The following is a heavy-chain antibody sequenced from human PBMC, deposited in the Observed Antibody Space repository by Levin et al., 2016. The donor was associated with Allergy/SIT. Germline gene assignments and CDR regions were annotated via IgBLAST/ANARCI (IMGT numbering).Heavy chain of an antibody. V-gene: IGHV4-39*01. J-gene: IGHJ6*03. CDR3: ARQLKNYYYYYMDV. CDR2: IYYSGST. Sequence: SETLSLTCTVSGGSISSSSYYWGWIRQPPGKGLEWIGSIYYSGSTYYNPSLKSRVTISVDTSKNQFSLKLSSVTAADTAVYYCARQLKNYYYYYMDVWGKGTTVTVSS. CDR1: GGSISSSSYY.